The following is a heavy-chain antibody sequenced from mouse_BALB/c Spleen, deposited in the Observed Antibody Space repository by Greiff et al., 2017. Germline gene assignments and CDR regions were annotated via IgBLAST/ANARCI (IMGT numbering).Heavy chain of an antibody. CDR2: IDPENGDT. CDR3: NAFDYFDY. CDR1: GFNIKDYY. J-gene: IGHJ2*01. Sequence: EVKLMESGAELVRSGASVKLSCTASGFNIKDYYMHWVKQRPEQGLEWIGWIDPENGDTEYAPKFQGKATMTADTSSNTAYLQLSSLTSEDTAVYYCNAFDYFDYWGQGTTLTVSS. V-gene: IGHV14-4*02.